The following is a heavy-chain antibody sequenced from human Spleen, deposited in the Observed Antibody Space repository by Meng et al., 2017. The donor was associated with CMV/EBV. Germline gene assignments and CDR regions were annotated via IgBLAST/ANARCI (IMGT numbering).Heavy chain of an antibody. Sequence: SETLSLTCTVSGGSISSSGYFWGWIRQPPGKGLERIGSIYYNGITYDNPALESRLSIAVDTSKNQFSLNLSSVTAADTAVYYCASAYSSSWYGHWFDPWGQGTQVTVSS. CDR1: GGSISSSGYF. D-gene: IGHD6-13*01. CDR2: IYYNGIT. V-gene: IGHV4-39*01. J-gene: IGHJ5*02. CDR3: ASAYSSSWYGHWFDP.